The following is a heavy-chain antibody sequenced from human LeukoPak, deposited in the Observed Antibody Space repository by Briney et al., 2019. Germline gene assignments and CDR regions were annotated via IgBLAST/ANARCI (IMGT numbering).Heavy chain of an antibody. Sequence: GGSLRLSCTASGFTFSSYAMSWVRQAPGKGLEWVSAISVSGGNTYYADSVKGRFTISRDNSKNTLSLQMNSLRAEDTALYYCAKVYFANSSPSFFDYWGQGTLVAVSS. V-gene: IGHV3-23*01. D-gene: IGHD2/OR15-2a*01. CDR3: AKVYFANSSPSFFDY. CDR2: ISVSGGNT. J-gene: IGHJ4*02. CDR1: GFTFSSYA.